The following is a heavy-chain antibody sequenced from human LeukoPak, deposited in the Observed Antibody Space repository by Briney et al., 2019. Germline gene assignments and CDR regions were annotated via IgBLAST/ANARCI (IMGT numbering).Heavy chain of an antibody. J-gene: IGHJ6*03. CDR1: GGSISSHY. CDR2: IYYSGST. V-gene: IGHV4-59*11. D-gene: IGHD1-26*01. Sequence: SETLSLTCTGSGGSISSHYWGWIRQPPRKGLEWIGYIYYSGSTNYNPSLKSRVTISVDTSKNQFSLKLSSVTAADTAVYYCAMAVVGATQYYYYYYMDVWGKGTTVTVSS. CDR3: AMAVVGATQYYYYYYMDV.